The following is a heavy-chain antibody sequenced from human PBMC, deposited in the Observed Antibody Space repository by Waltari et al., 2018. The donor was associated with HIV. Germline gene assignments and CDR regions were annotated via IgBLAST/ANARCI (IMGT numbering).Heavy chain of an antibody. CDR1: GGSFSGYY. D-gene: IGHD2-15*01. CDR2: INHSGST. Sequence: QVQLQQWGAGLLKPSETLSLTCAVYGGSFSGYYWSWIRQPPGKGLEWIGEINHSGSTNYNPSLKSRVTISVDTSKNQFSLKLSSVTAADTAVYYCARGHGGSCYYDYWGQGTLVTVSS. J-gene: IGHJ4*02. V-gene: IGHV4-34*01. CDR3: ARGHGGSCYYDY.